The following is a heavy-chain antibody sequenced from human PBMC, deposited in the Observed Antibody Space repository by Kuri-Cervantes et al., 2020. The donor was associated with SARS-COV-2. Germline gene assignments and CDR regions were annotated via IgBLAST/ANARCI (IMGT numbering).Heavy chain of an antibody. CDR2: ISYDGSNK. D-gene: IGHD1-1*01. J-gene: IGHJ4*02. CDR3: ARDCAAGIFDY. V-gene: IGHV3-30-3*01. Sequence: GGSLRLPCAASGFTFSSYAMHWVRQAPGKGLEWVAVISYDGSNKYYADSVKGRFTISRDNSKNTLYLQMNSLRAEDTAVYYCARDCAAGIFDYWGQGTLVTVSS. CDR1: GFTFSSYA.